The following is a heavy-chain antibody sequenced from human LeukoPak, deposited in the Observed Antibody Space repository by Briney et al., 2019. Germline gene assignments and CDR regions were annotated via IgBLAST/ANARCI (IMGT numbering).Heavy chain of an antibody. CDR2: IKQDGSET. CDR1: GFTFNNYW. CDR3: AELGITMIGGV. D-gene: IGHD3-10*02. J-gene: IGHJ6*04. Sequence: PGGSLRLSCAAPGFTFNNYWMTWVRLAPGKGLEWVANIKQDGSETYYVDSVKGRFTISRDNAKNSLYLQMNSLRAEDTAVYYCAELGITMIGGVWGKGTTVTISS. V-gene: IGHV3-7*01.